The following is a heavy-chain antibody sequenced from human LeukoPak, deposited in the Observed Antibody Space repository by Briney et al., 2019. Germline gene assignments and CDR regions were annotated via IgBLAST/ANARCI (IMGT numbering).Heavy chain of an antibody. V-gene: IGHV3-53*01. CDR1: GFTVSTNF. Sequence: PGGSLRLSCVVSGFTVSTNFMSWVRQAPGERLEWVSVIYSGGSIYYADSVKGRFTISRDNSKNTLYLQMNSLRAEDTAVYYCARTRVDTTTFDYFDYWGQGTLVTVSS. CDR3: ARTRVDTTTFDYFDY. CDR2: IYSGGSI. D-gene: IGHD4-11*01. J-gene: IGHJ4*02.